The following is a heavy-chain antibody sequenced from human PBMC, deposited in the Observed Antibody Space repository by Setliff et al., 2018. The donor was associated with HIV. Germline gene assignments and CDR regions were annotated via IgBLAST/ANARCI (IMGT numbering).Heavy chain of an antibody. CDR2: INPNSGGT. V-gene: IGHV1-2*02. Sequence: VQVSCKASGYTFSGYYMHWVRQAPGQGLEWMGWINPNSGGTNYAQKFQGRVTMTRDTSISTAYMELSRLRSDDTAVYYCARGDIIAVPAAIDMDVWGKGTTVTVSS. D-gene: IGHD2-2*01. J-gene: IGHJ6*03. CDR1: GYTFSGYY. CDR3: ARGDIIAVPAAIDMDV.